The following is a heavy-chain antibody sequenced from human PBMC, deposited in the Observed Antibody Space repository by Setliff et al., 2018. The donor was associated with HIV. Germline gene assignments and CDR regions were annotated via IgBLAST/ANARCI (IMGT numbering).Heavy chain of an antibody. CDR1: GGSISSSSYY. CDR2: IYYSGST. Sequence: PETLSLTCTVSGGSISSSSYYWGWIRQPPGKGLEWIGSIYYSGSTYYNPSLKSRVTISVDTSKNQFSLKLSSVTAADTAVYYCARSKIRPTSAFDIWGQGTMVTVSS. J-gene: IGHJ3*02. CDR3: ARSKIRPTSAFDI. V-gene: IGHV4-39*01.